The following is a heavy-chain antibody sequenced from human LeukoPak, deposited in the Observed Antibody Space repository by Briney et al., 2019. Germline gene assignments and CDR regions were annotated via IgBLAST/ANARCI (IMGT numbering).Heavy chain of an antibody. D-gene: IGHD1-26*01. Sequence: PSKTLSLTCAVYGGSFSGYYWSWIRQPPGKGLEWIGEINHSGSTNYNPSLKSRVTISVDTSKNQFSLKLSSVTAADTAVYYCARIVGYGMDVWGQGTTVTVSS. CDR2: INHSGST. V-gene: IGHV4-34*01. J-gene: IGHJ6*02. CDR3: ARIVGYGMDV. CDR1: GGSFSGYY.